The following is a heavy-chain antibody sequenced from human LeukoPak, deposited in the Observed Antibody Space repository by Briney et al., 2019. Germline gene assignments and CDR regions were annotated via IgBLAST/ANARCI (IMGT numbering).Heavy chain of an antibody. CDR3: ASSGYSYGYYY. Sequence: PGGSLRLSCTASGFTFSSSVMSWVRQAPGKGLEWVSAISGSGGSTYYADSVKGRFTISRDNSKNTLYLQMNSLRAEDTAVYYCASSGYSYGYYYWGQGTLVTVSS. V-gene: IGHV3-23*01. CDR2: ISGSGGST. J-gene: IGHJ4*02. D-gene: IGHD5-18*01. CDR1: GFTFSSSV.